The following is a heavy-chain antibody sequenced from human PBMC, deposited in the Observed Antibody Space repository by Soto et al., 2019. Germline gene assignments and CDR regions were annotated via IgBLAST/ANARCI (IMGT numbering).Heavy chain of an antibody. D-gene: IGHD4-4*01. V-gene: IGHV3-48*02. CDR2: XRXXXTT. J-gene: IGHJ3*02. CDR1: GFTFSDYS. CDR3: ARDTVYAFDI. Sequence: XXSLRLSCAASGFTFSDYSLNWIRQAPGXXXXXXXXXRXXXTTXXREXXXXXXXIXXXNXXXSMDLQLTSLREEETAVYYCARDTVYAFDIWGRGTMGNVSS.